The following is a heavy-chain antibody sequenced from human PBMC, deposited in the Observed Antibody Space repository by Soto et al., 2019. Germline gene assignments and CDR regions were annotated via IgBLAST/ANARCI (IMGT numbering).Heavy chain of an antibody. D-gene: IGHD6-19*01. J-gene: IGHJ6*02. V-gene: IGHV1-2*02. CDR3: ARVRGIAVAGRLTFYGMDV. CDR2: INPNSGGT. Sequence: ASVKVSCKASGYTFTGYYMHWVRQAPGQGLEWMGWINPNSGGTNYAQKFQGRVTMTRDTSISTAYMELSRLRSDDTAVYYCARVRGIAVAGRLTFYGMDVWGQGTTVTVSS. CDR1: GYTFTGYY.